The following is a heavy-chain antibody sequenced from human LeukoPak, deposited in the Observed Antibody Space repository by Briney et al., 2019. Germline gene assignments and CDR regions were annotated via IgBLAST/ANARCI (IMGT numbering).Heavy chain of an antibody. CDR1: GFTFSSYW. V-gene: IGHV3-7*01. CDR3: AREIYVVVPAATSYLYYYYGMDV. D-gene: IGHD2-2*01. Sequence: GGSLRLSCAASGFTFSSYWMSWVRQAPGKGLEWVANIKQDGSEKYYVDSVKGRFTISRDDAKNSLYLQMNSLRAEDTAVYYCAREIYVVVPAATSYLYYYYGMDVWGQGTTVTVSS. J-gene: IGHJ6*02. CDR2: IKQDGSEK.